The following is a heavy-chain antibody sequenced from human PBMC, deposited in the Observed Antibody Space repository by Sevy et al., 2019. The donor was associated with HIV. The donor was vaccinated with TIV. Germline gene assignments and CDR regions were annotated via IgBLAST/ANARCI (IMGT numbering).Heavy chain of an antibody. Sequence: GGSLRLSCAASGFTVGTYWMSWVRRAPGKGLQWVASVKQDESEKNYVDSVKGRFTISRDNAKNSLALQMNSLRAEDTAVYYCARDLIVPTGMFYYGMDVWGQGTTVTVSS. CDR1: GFTVGTYW. V-gene: IGHV3-7*01. CDR3: ARDLIVPTGMFYYGMDV. D-gene: IGHD2-2*01. J-gene: IGHJ6*02. CDR2: VKQDESEK.